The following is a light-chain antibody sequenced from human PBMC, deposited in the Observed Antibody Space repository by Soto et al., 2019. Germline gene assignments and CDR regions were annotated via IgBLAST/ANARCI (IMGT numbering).Light chain of an antibody. CDR1: QTLLLGDGKTY. Sequence: DVVMTQTPLSLSVTPGQPASISCKSTQTLLLGDGKTYLYWYLQKSGQPPQLLIYEVSNRFSGVPDRFSGSGSGTDFTLEISRVETDDVGIYYCMQSTQPPPTFGQGTRLEIK. J-gene: IGKJ5*01. CDR3: MQSTQPPPT. CDR2: EVS. V-gene: IGKV2D-29*01.